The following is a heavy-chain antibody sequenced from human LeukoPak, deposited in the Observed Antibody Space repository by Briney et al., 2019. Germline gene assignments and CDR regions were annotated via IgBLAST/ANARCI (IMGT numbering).Heavy chain of an antibody. V-gene: IGHV3-53*01. J-gene: IGHJ4*02. CDR1: GFTVSSNY. D-gene: IGHD3-10*01. CDR2: IYSDGTT. CDR3: ARLYYYVSGTYSRYFDY. Sequence: PGGSLRLCCAASGFTVSSNYMTWVRQAPGKGLEWVSIIYSDGTTYYADSVKGRFTISRDNSKNTLYLQMNSLRAEDTAVYYCARLYYYVSGTYSRYFDYWGQGTLVTVSS.